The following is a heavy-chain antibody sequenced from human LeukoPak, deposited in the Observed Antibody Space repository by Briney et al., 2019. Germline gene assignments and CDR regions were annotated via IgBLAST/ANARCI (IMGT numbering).Heavy chain of an antibody. CDR2: MKQDGSEI. D-gene: IGHD5-24*01. J-gene: IGHJ4*02. CDR3: ARDGYNSGYFDY. V-gene: IGHV3-7*01. Sequence: PGGSLRLSCAASGFTFSSYWMTWVRQAPGKGLEWVAYMKQDGSEIYYVDSVKGRFTISRDNANNSLYLQMNSLRAEDTAVYYCARDGYNSGYFDYWGQGTLVTVSS. CDR1: GFTFSSYW.